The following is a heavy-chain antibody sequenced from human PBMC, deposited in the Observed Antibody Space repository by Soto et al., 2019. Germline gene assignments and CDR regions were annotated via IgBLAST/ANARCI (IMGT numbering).Heavy chain of an antibody. J-gene: IGHJ4*02. CDR3: AKGGPYYYDSSGYYDY. CDR2: LSGSGGGT. CDR1: GFTFSSYA. V-gene: IGHV3-23*01. Sequence: EVQLLESGGGLVQPGGSLRLSCAASGFTFSSYAMSWVRQAPGKGLEWVSALSGSGGGTYYADSVKGRFTISRDNSKNTLYLQMNSLRAEDTAVYYCAKGGPYYYDSSGYYDYWGQGTLVTVSS. D-gene: IGHD3-22*01.